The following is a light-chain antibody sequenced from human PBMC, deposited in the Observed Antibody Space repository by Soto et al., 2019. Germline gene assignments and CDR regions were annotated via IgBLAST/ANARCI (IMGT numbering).Light chain of an antibody. CDR3: AAWDDSLHGYV. CDR1: SSNIGGNT. V-gene: IGLV1-44*01. CDR2: SNN. Sequence: QSVLTQSPSSSGTPGQRVTISCSEGSSNIGGNTVNWYQQLPGTAPKLLIYSNNQRPSGVPDRFSGSKSGTSASLAISGLQSEDEADYYCAAWDDSLHGYVFGTGTKVTVL. J-gene: IGLJ1*01.